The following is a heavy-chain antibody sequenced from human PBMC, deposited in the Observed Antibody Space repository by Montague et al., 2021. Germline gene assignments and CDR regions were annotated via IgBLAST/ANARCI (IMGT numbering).Heavy chain of an antibody. D-gene: IGHD3-22*01. V-gene: IGHV4-61*01. J-gene: IGHJ1*01. CDR3: ARIGYEGGGYYYIYPD. Sequence: SETLSLTCTVSGASIRSSNYYWNWIRQPPGKGLEWNGYISYSGSTNYNPSLQSRVTISVDTSKNHLSLKVISATAADTAVYYCARIGYEGGGYYYIYPDWGQGTLVTVSS. CDR2: ISYSGST. CDR1: GASIRSSNYY.